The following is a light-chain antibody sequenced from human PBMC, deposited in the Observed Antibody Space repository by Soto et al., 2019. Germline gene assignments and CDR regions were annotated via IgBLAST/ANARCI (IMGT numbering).Light chain of an antibody. CDR1: QSVSSY. CDR3: QQRSDWPIT. V-gene: IGKV3-11*01. J-gene: IGKJ5*01. Sequence: EIVLTQSPATLSLSPGERATLSCRASQSVSSYLAWYQQKPGQAPRLLIFDASNRATGIPARFSGSGSGTDFTLTISSLESEDSAVYSCQQRSDWPITFGQGTRLEIK. CDR2: DAS.